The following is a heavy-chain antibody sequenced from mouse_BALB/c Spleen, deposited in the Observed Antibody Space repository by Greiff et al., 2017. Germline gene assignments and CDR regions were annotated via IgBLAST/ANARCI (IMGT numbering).Heavy chain of an antibody. J-gene: IGHJ3*01. CDR3: DRDYGYGCGLIAY. CDR1: GYTFTSYW. Sequence: QVQLQHSGAELAKPGASVKMSCKASGYTFTSYWMHWVKQRPGQGLEWIGYINPSTGYNEDNQTFKAKATLTADKSSSTAYMQLSSLTSEDSAVYYCDRDYGYGCGLIAYWGQGTLVTVSA. D-gene: IGHD1-2*01. CDR2: INPSTGYN. V-gene: IGHV1-7*01.